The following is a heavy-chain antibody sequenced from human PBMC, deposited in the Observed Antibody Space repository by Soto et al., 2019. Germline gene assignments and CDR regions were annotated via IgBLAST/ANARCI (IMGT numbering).Heavy chain of an antibody. J-gene: IGHJ4*02. CDR2: IIPIFVTT. V-gene: IGHV1-69*14. CDR1: GGTLSSYA. D-gene: IGHD2-15*01. CDR3: ARSVPGSCRGGTCYYFAY. Sequence: QVQLVQSGAEVKKPGSSVKVSCQASGGTLSSYAISWVRQAPGHGPEWMGGIIPIFVTTNYAQKFQGRVTITADKSTSTAYMELSSLRSEDTAIYYCARSVPGSCRGGTCYYFAYWGQGTLVTVSS.